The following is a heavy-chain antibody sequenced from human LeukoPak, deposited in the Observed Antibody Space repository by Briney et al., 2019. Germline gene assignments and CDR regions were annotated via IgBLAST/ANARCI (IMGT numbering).Heavy chain of an antibody. CDR2: INHSGST. V-gene: IGHV4-34*01. CDR1: GGSFSGYY. D-gene: IGHD3-3*01. J-gene: IGHJ5*02. Sequence: SETLSLTCAVYGGSFSGYYWSWIRQPPGKGLEWIGEINHSGSTNYNPSLKSRVTISVDTSKNQFSLKLSSVTAADTAVYYCARGTRIFGVVTGSWWFEPWGQGTLVTVSS. CDR3: ARGTRIFGVVTGSWWFEP.